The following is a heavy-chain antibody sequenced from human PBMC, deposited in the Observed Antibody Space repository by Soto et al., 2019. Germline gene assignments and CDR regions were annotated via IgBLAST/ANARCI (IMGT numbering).Heavy chain of an antibody. CDR2: IIPVFGTP. V-gene: IGHV1-69*06. CDR1: GYSFSSHA. Sequence: QVQLEQSGSEVKKSGSSVKVSCKASGYSFSSHAITWVRQAPGQGLEWMGGIIPVFGTPSYAQKIQGRVTISADKSTNTSYLELSILRSEDTAVYYCARGGALSTSWYWGDGLDSWGQGTQVTVSS. D-gene: IGHD6-13*01. J-gene: IGHJ4*02. CDR3: ARGGALSTSWYWGDGLDS.